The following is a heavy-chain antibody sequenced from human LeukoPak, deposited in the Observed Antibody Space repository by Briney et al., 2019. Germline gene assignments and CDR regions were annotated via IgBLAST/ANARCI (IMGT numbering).Heavy chain of an antibody. Sequence: GGSLRLSCAASGFTFSSYEMNWVRQAPGKGLEWVSYISSSGSTIYYADSVKGRFTISRDNAKNSLYLQMNSLRAEDTAVYYCARASPGGYSSSWFQYYYYGMDVWGQGTTVTVSS. CDR1: GFTFSSYE. J-gene: IGHJ6*02. CDR2: ISSSGSTI. V-gene: IGHV3-48*03. CDR3: ARASPGGYSSSWFQYYYYGMDV. D-gene: IGHD6-13*01.